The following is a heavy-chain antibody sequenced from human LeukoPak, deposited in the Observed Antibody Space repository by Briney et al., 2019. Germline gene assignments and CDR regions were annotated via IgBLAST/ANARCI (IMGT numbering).Heavy chain of an antibody. J-gene: IGHJ4*02. CDR3: VRSGYEEYYFDY. D-gene: IGHD3-22*01. CDR1: GFTFSSYA. Sequence: GGSLRLSCAASGFTFSSYAMSWVRQAPGKGLEWVSAISGSGGSTYYADSVKGRFTISRDNSKNTLYLQMNSLRAEDTAVYYCVRSGYEEYYFDYWGQGTLVTVSS. CDR2: ISGSGGST. V-gene: IGHV3-23*01.